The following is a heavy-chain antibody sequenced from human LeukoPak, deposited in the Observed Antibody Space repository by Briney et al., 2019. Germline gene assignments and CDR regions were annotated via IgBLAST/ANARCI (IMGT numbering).Heavy chain of an antibody. V-gene: IGHV4-4*09. CDR1: GGSINSYY. CDR3: ARFNYEGGYFDY. Sequence: PSETLSLTCTVPGGSINSYYWSWIRQPPGKGLEYIGYIYTSGSTNYNPSLKSRVTVSVDTSKNQFSLKLSSVTAADTAVYYCARFNYEGGYFDYWGQGTLVTVSS. D-gene: IGHD4-11*01. J-gene: IGHJ4*02. CDR2: IYTSGST.